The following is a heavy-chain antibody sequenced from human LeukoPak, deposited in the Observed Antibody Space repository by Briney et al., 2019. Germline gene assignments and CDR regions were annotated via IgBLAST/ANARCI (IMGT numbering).Heavy chain of an antibody. CDR2: MSPNSGDT. D-gene: IGHD7-27*01. V-gene: IGHV1-8*01. CDR3: ARGPPNWGYDY. Sequence: ASVKVSCKASGYTFTSYDFNWVRQATGQRPEWMGWMSPNSGDTGYAQKFQDRVTMTRNTSISTAYMELSSLRFDDTAVYYCARGPPNWGYDYWGPGTLVTVSS. CDR1: GYTFTSYD. J-gene: IGHJ4*02.